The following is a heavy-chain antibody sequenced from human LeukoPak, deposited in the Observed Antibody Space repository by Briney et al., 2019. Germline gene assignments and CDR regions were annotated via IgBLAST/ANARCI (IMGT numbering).Heavy chain of an antibody. CDR2: ISGSGGST. D-gene: IGHD6-6*01. CDR3: AKDPYSSSIGADAFAI. J-gene: IGHJ3*02. V-gene: IGHV3-23*01. CDR1: GFTFSSYA. Sequence: GGSLRISCAASGFTFSSYAKSWVRQAPGKGLEWVSAISGSGGSTYYADSVKGRFTISRDNSKNTLYLQMNSLRAEDTAVYYCAKDPYSSSIGADAFAIWGQGTMVTVSS.